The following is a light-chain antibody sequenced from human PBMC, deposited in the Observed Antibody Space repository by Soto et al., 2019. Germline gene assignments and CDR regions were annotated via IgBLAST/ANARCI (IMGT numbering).Light chain of an antibody. Sequence: QSVLTQPPSVSGAPGQRVTISCTGSDSNLGEDYYVPWYQHLPGTAPQLLIFANTNRASGVPDRFSGSKSGVSASLTITGLQAEDEADYYCNAYARILTVPVFGGGTKLTVL. J-gene: IGLJ2*01. CDR1: DSNLGEDYY. CDR3: NAYARILTVPV. V-gene: IGLV1-40*01. CDR2: ANT.